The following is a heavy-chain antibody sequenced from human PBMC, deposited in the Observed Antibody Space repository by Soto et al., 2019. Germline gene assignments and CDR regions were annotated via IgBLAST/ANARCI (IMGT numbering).Heavy chain of an antibody. CDR3: AGGGYDSGWFDP. V-gene: IGHV4-34*01. CDR1: GGSFWGYY. Sequence: SETLSLTCAVYGGSFWGYYWSWIRQPPGKGLEWIGEINHSGSTNYNPSLKSRVTISVDTSKNQFSLKLSSVTAADTAVYYCAGGGYDSGWFDPWGQGTLVTVSS. D-gene: IGHD5-12*01. J-gene: IGHJ5*02. CDR2: INHSGST.